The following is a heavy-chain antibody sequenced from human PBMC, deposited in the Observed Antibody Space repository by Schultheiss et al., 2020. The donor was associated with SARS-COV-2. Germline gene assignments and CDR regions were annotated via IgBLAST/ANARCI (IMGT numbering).Heavy chain of an antibody. CDR2: ISSSSSYI. CDR3: AKAYPIVVVTATRVDAFDI. CDR1: GFTFSSYA. Sequence: GGSLRLSCAASGFTFSSYAMSWVRQAPGKGLEWVSAISSSSSYIYYADSVKGRFTISRDNSKNTLYLQMNSLRAEDTAVYYCAKAYPIVVVTATRVDAFDIWGQGTMVTVSS. V-gene: IGHV3-23*01. D-gene: IGHD2-21*02. J-gene: IGHJ3*02.